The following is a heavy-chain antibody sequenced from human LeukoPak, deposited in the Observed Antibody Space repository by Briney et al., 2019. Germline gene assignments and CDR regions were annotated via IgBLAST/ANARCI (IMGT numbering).Heavy chain of an antibody. CDR2: IIPIFGTA. V-gene: IGHV1-69*06. CDR1: GYTFTSYG. Sequence: ASVKVSCKASGYTFTSYGISWVRQAPGQGLEWMGGIIPIFGTANYAQKFQGRVTITADKSTSTAYMELSSLRSEDTAVYYCARYRASSGKAWFDPWGQGTLVTVSS. J-gene: IGHJ5*02. D-gene: IGHD3-22*01. CDR3: ARYRASSGKAWFDP.